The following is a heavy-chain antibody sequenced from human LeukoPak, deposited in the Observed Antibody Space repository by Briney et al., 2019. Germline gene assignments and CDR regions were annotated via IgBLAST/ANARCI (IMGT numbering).Heavy chain of an antibody. CDR2: ISSSGGST. J-gene: IGHJ1*01. Sequence: GGSLRLSCATYGFPFSIYAMSWVRQAPGKGLQWVSTISSSGGSTNYADSVKGRFTISRDNSKTTLYLQMNSLRAEDTAIYYCAKDRTAAGGYFQLWGQGTLVTVSS. D-gene: IGHD1-14*01. V-gene: IGHV3-23*01. CDR3: AKDRTAAGGYFQL. CDR1: GFPFSIYA.